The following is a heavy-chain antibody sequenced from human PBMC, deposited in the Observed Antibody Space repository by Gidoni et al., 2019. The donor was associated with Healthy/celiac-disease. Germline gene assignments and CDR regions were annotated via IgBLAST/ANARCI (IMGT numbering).Heavy chain of an antibody. J-gene: IGHJ4*02. D-gene: IGHD1-26*01. CDR2: IKQDGSEK. CDR3: ARDEIVGATSTFDY. V-gene: IGHV3-7*01. Sequence: EVQLVESGGGLVQPGGSLRLSCAASGFTFSSYWMSWVRPAPGKGREWVANIKQDGSEKYYVDSVKGRFTISRDNAKNSLYLQMNSLRAEDTAVYYCARDEIVGATSTFDYWGQGTLVTVSS. CDR1: GFTFSSYW.